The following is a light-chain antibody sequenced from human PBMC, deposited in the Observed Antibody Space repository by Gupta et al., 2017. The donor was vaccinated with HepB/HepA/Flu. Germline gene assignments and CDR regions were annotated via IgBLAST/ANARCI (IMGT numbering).Light chain of an antibody. CDR1: QSISSY. J-gene: IGKJ2*01. CDR2: AAS. Sequence: DIQMTQSPSSLSASVGDRVTITCRASQSISSYLNWYQQEPGKAPKLLIYAASTLKSGVPSRFSGSGSGTDFTLTISRLQTEDFATYYCQQRDGSQNTFGQGTKLDIK. V-gene: IGKV1-39*01. CDR3: QQRDGSQNT.